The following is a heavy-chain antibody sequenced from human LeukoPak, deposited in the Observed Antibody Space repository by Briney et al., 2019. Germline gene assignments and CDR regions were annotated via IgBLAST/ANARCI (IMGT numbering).Heavy chain of an antibody. J-gene: IGHJ6*03. Sequence: SVKVSCKASGYTFTSYYMHWVRHAPGQGLEWMGIINPSGGSTSYAQKFQGRVTMHRDTSTSTVYMELSSLRSEDTAVYSCALSGYYNYYYYMDVWGKGTTVTVSS. CDR3: ALSGYYNYYYYMDV. CDR1: GYTFTSYY. V-gene: IGHV1-46*01. CDR2: INPSGGST. D-gene: IGHD3-3*01.